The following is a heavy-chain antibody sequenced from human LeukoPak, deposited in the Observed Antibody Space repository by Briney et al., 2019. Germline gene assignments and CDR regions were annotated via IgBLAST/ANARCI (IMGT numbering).Heavy chain of an antibody. J-gene: IGHJ6*02. CDR1: GYTFTGYY. CDR3: ARGLGKPVNYYYGMDV. CDR2: INPNSGGT. Sequence: ASVKVSCKASGYTFTGYYMHWVRQAPGQGLEWMGWINPNSGGTNYAQKFQGRVTMTRDTSISTAYMELSRLRSDDTAGYYCARGLGKPVNYYYGMDVWGQGTTVTVSS. D-gene: IGHD6-19*01. V-gene: IGHV1-2*02.